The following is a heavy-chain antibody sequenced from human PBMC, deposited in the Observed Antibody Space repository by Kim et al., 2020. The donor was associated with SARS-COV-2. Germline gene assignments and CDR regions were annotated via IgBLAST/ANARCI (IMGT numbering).Heavy chain of an antibody. J-gene: IGHJ6*01. D-gene: IGHD5-12*01. CDR3: AKDRIGYSGHNYYYYYGM. CDR1: GFTVSNNY. V-gene: IGHV3-53*01. Sequence: GGSLRLSCAASGFTVSNNYMSWVRQAPGKGLEWVSVIYSGGSTYYADSVKGRFTISRDNSKNTLYLQMNSLRAVDTAEYSCAKDRIGYSGHNYYYYYGM. CDR2: IYSGGST.